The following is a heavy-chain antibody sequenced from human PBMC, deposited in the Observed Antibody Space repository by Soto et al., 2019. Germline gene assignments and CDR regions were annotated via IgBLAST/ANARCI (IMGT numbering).Heavy chain of an antibody. CDR1: GDSISSYY. J-gene: IGHJ5*02. Sequence: QVQLQESGPGLVKPSETLSLTCSVSGDSISSYYWNWIRQPPGKGLEWIGYIHYTGSTNYNPSLTTRVSISIDASQTQFSLHLTSVTAADTAVYYCARLPYSSGSSVWFDPWGQGTLVTVS. CDR2: IHYTGST. V-gene: IGHV4-59*08. CDR3: ARLPYSSGSSVWFDP. D-gene: IGHD6-25*01.